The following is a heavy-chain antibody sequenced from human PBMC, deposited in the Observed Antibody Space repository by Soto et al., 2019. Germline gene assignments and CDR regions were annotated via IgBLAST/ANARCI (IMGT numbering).Heavy chain of an antibody. Sequence: GGSLRLSCASSGFTFISYAMIWVRQAPGKGLEWVSGISGSGDSTYYADSVKGRFTISRDNSKNTLYLQMTSLRAGDTAVYYCAKGVPGIAVAGTGYFQHWGQGTLVTVSS. CDR2: ISGSGDST. CDR3: AKGVPGIAVAGTGYFQH. V-gene: IGHV3-23*01. CDR1: GFTFISYA. D-gene: IGHD6-19*01. J-gene: IGHJ1*01.